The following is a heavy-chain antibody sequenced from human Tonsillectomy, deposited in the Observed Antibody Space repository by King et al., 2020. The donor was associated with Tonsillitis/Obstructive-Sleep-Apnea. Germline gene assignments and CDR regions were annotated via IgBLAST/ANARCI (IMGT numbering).Heavy chain of an antibody. CDR3: ARLSAVKLGAFDI. J-gene: IGHJ3*02. V-gene: IGHV1-8*01. CDR1: GYTFNNYD. CDR2: MNPSSGNT. Sequence: QLVQSGAEVKKPGASVKVSCKASGYTFNNYDINWVRQDTGQGLEWMGWMNPSSGNTGYAQSFQGRVTMTRNTSISTAYMELSSLKSEDTAVYYCARLSAVKLGAFDIWGQGTMVTVSS. D-gene: IGHD1-1*01.